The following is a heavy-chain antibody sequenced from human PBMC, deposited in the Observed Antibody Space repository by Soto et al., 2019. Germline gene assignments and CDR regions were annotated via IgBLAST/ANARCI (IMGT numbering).Heavy chain of an antibody. Sequence: GGSLRLSCAASGFTFSGYYMSWIRQAPGKGLEWVSYISSSSSYTNYADYEKGRYTISRDNAKNSLNLQMNSLRAEDTAVYYCAREIRTTHREGSGSYYNVFFYYYGMDVWGQGTTVTVSS. D-gene: IGHD3-10*01. CDR3: AREIRTTHREGSGSYYNVFFYYYGMDV. CDR1: GFTFSGYY. V-gene: IGHV3-11*05. CDR2: ISSSSSYT. J-gene: IGHJ6*02.